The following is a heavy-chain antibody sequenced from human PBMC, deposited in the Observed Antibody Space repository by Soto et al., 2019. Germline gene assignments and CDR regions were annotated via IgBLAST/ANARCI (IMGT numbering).Heavy chain of an antibody. V-gene: IGHV3-23*01. J-gene: IGHJ4*02. D-gene: IGHD6-13*01. Sequence: GGSLRLSCAASGFTFSSYAMSWVRQAPGKGLEWVSSISSSGGSTYYADSVKGRFTISRDNSKNTVYLQMNSLRAEDTAVYYCATGQQLGYWGQGTLVTVSS. CDR2: ISSSGGST. CDR1: GFTFSSYA. CDR3: ATGQQLGY.